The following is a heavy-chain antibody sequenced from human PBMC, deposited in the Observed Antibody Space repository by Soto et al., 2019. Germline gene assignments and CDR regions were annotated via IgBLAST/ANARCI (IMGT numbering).Heavy chain of an antibody. CDR3: ARGVSDIAEGDTNWFDP. CDR1: GYTFTSYD. V-gene: IGHV1-8*01. D-gene: IGHD6-13*01. Sequence: QVQLVQSGAEVKKPGASVKVSCKASGYTFTSYDINWVRQATGQGLEWMGWMNPNSGNTGYAQKFQGRVTMTRNTHIHTAYRELSSQRAEDTAVYYCARGVSDIAEGDTNWFDPWGQGTLVTVSS. CDR2: MNPNSGNT. J-gene: IGHJ5*02.